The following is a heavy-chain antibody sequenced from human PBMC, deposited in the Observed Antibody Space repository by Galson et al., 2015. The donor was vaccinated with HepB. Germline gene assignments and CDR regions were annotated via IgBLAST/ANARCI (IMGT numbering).Heavy chain of an antibody. CDR1: GFTFRTYT. J-gene: IGHJ5*01. D-gene: IGHD2-21*01. CDR2: MSSDGSKN. Sequence: SLRLSCAASGFTFRTYTFHWFRQAPGKGLEWVALMSSDGSKNNYADSARGGFTISRDNSGNPVDLKMSSLRPEDTAVYYCARAENCGGGECWLVDSWGLGTLVTVSS. V-gene: IGHV3-30*04. CDR3: ARAENCGGGECWLVDS.